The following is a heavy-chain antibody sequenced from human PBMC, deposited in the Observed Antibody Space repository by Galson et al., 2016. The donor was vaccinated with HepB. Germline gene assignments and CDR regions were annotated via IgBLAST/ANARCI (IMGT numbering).Heavy chain of an antibody. CDR3: AREAWQWLVKNSFDL. J-gene: IGHJ3*01. V-gene: IGHV4-61*09. D-gene: IGHD6-19*01. CDR2: IYVNGTT. CDR1: GLPIGNFGNY. Sequence: TLSLTCTVSGLPIGNFGNYWSWVRQPAGKGLEWIGHIYVNGTTHYNPSLKSRLAISVDTSQNQISLRLSSVTAADTALYFCAREAWQWLVKNSFDLWGQGTMVTVSS.